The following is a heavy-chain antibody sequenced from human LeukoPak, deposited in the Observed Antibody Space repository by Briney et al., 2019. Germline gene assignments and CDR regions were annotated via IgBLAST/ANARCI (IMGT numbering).Heavy chain of an antibody. J-gene: IGHJ4*02. D-gene: IGHD6-13*01. CDR3: AKDLYSRSWSSFDY. CDR1: GFTFNDYA. CDR2: ISWNSGSI. Sequence: PGGSLRLSCAASGFTFNDYAMHWVRQAPGKGLEWVSGISWNSGSIGYADSVKGRFTISRDNAKNSLYLQMNSLRAEDTALYYCAKDLYSRSWSSFDYWGQGTLVTVSS. V-gene: IGHV3-9*01.